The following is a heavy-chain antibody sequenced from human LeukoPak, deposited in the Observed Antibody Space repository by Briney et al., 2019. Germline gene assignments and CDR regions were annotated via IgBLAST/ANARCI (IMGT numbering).Heavy chain of an antibody. CDR2: ITNRGDTV. CDR1: GFTFSDYY. CDR3: TRVGYIDEGIDY. V-gene: IGHV3-11*04. J-gene: IGHJ4*02. Sequence: GGSLRLSCAASGFTFSDYYMTWVRQAPGKGLEWLSYITNRGDTVFYADSVKGRFTVSRDNAKRSLYLQMNSLRAEDTAIYYCTRVGYIDEGIDYWGQGTLVTVSS. D-gene: IGHD5-24*01.